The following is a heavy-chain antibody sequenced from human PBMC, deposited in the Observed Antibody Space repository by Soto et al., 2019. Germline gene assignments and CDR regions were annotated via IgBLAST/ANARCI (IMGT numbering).Heavy chain of an antibody. Sequence: QVQLVQSGAEVKKPGSSVKVSCKASGGTFSSYAISWVRQAPGQGLEWMGGIIPIFGTANYAQKFQGRVTITAEESTSTAYMELSSLRSEDTAVYYCARNPEAAGTRFDWFDPWGQGTLVTVSS. V-gene: IGHV1-69*01. D-gene: IGHD6-13*01. J-gene: IGHJ5*02. CDR3: ARNPEAAGTRFDWFDP. CDR2: IIPIFGTA. CDR1: GGTFSSYA.